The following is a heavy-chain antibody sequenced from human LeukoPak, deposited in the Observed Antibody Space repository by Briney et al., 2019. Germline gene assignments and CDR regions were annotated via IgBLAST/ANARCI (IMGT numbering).Heavy chain of an antibody. V-gene: IGHV1-69*02. Sequence: SVKVSCKASGGTFSSYTISWVPPGPGEGLESVGRIIPVLGIATSAQNFQGRVTITADKSTSTAYRKLSSLRSEDTAVYYCARGGYCSSTSGLTYLDFWGQGTLVTVSS. CDR1: GGTFSSYT. D-gene: IGHD2-2*01. J-gene: IGHJ4*02. CDR3: ARGGYCSSTSGLTYLDF. CDR2: IIPVLGIA.